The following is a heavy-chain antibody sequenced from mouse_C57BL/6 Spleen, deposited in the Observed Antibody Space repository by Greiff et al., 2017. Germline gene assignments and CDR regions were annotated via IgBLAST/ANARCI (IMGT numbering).Heavy chain of an antibody. J-gene: IGHJ4*01. CDR1: GYTFTSYW. Sequence: QVQLQQPGTELVKPGASVKLSCKASGYTFTSYWMHWVKQRPGQGLEWIGNIKPSNGGTNYNEKFKSKATLNVDKSSSTAYMQLSSLTSEDSAVYYCASSSTTVVDYYAMDYWGQGTSVTVSS. CDR2: IKPSNGGT. CDR3: ASSSTTVVDYYAMDY. V-gene: IGHV1-53*01. D-gene: IGHD1-1*01.